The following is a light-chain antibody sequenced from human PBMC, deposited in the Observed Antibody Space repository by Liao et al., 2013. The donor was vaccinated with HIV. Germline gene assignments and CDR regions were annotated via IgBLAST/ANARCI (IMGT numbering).Light chain of an antibody. CDR1: KLGDKY. J-gene: IGLJ2*01. V-gene: IGLV3-1*01. CDR2: HDS. CDR3: QTWDSSTACVV. Sequence: SYELTQPPSVSVSPGQTASITCSADKLGDKYVCWYQQRPGQSPVLLIYHDSKRPSGIPERFSGSNSGNTATLTISGTQAMDEADYYCQTWDSSTACVVLGGGTEADRP.